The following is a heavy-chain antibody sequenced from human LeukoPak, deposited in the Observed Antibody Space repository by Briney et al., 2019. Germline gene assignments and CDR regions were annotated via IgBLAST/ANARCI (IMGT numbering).Heavy chain of an antibody. J-gene: IGHJ2*01. D-gene: IGHD3-22*01. CDR1: GGSFSGYY. V-gene: IGHV4-34*01. CDR2: INHSGST. CDR3: ARGKPNSSGYYWYFDL. Sequence: SETLSLTCAVYGGSFSGYYWSWIRQPPGKGLEWIGEINHSGSTNYNPSLKSRVTISVETSKNQFSLKLSSVTAADTAVYYCARGKPNSSGYYWYFDLWGRSTLVTVSS.